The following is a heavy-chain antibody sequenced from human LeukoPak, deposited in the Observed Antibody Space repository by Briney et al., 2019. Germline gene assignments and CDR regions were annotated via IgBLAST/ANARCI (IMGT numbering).Heavy chain of an antibody. J-gene: IGHJ3*02. CDR1: GGSISSGSYY. CDR3: ARPAARGFDAFDI. CDR2: IYTSGST. D-gene: IGHD2-2*01. Sequence: SQTLSLTCTASGGSISSGSYYWSWIRQPSGKGLEWIGRIYTSGSTNYNPSLKSRVTISVDTSKNQFSLKLSSVTAADTAVYYCARPAARGFDAFDIWGQGTMVTVSS. V-gene: IGHV4-61*02.